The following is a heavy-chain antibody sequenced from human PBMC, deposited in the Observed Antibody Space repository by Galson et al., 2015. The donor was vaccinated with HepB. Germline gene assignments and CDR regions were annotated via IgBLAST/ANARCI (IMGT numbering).Heavy chain of an antibody. Sequence: SLRLSCAASGFTFSDHGMHWVRQAPGKGLEWVAVIWFDGSKKYYADSVRGRFTISRDNSKNTLYLQMNSLRDEDTAVYYCARVTRAASGYYYYYGLDVWGQGTTVTVSS. J-gene: IGHJ6*02. CDR2: IWFDGSKK. D-gene: IGHD1-26*01. CDR1: GFTFSDHG. CDR3: ARVTRAASGYYYYYGLDV. V-gene: IGHV3-33*01.